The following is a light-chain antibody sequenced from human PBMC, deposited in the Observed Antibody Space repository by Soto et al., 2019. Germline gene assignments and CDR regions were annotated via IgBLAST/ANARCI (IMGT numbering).Light chain of an antibody. V-gene: IGLV2-14*01. CDR3: SSYTSGSTYV. CDR2: DVS. Sequence: QSVLTQPASVSGSPGQSITISCTGTSSDVGGYNFVSWYQQHPGKAPKLMIYDVSNRPSGLSNRFSGSKSGNTASLTISGLQAEDEADYYSSSYTSGSTYVFGTGTKVTVL. J-gene: IGLJ1*01. CDR1: SSDVGGYNF.